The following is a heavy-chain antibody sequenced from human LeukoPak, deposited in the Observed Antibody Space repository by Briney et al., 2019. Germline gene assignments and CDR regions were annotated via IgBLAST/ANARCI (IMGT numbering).Heavy chain of an antibody. CDR1: GGSISNYY. Sequence: SETLSLTCTVSGGSISNYYWSWIRQPPGKGLEWIGYIYYSGSTNYNPSLKSRVTISVDTSKNQFSLRLSSVTAADTAVYYCATFGAEPAPLMFYGMDVWGQGTTVSVSS. CDR2: IYYSGST. CDR3: ATFGAEPAPLMFYGMDV. V-gene: IGHV4-59*01. D-gene: IGHD3-16*01. J-gene: IGHJ6*02.